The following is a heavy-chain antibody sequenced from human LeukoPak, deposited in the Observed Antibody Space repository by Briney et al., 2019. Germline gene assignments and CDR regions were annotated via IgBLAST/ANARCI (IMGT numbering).Heavy chain of an antibody. D-gene: IGHD2-2*01. J-gene: IGHJ4*02. CDR2: ISSGGSYI. CDR3: ARGPALYCTSSSCLDGVD. Sequence: PGGSLRLSCAASGFTFSDYAMNWVRQAPGKGLEWVSSISSGGSYIPYADSVKGRFTVSRDNAKDSLFLQMRSLRDEDTAVYYCARGPALYCTSSSCLDGVDWGQGTLVSVSS. CDR1: GFTFSDYA. V-gene: IGHV3-21*01.